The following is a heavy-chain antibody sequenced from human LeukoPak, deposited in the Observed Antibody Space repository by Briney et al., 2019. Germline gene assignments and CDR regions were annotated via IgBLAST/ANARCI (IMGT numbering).Heavy chain of an antibody. V-gene: IGHV4-39*07. Sequence: SETLSLTCTVSGGSISSSSYYWGWIRQPPGKGLEWIGSIYYSGSTYYNPSLKSRVTISVDTSKNQFSLKLSSVTAADTAVFYYARAPTLITMVREYGFDYWGQGTLVTVSS. CDR1: GGSISSSSYY. CDR3: ARAPTLITMVREYGFDY. CDR2: IYYSGST. J-gene: IGHJ4*02. D-gene: IGHD3-10*01.